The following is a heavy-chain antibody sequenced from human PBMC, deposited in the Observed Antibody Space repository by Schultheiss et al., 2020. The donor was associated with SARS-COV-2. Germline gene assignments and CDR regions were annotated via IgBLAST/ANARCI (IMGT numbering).Heavy chain of an antibody. CDR2: IYSGGST. J-gene: IGHJ3*02. CDR3: AKDQESCSGGSCYSVAFDI. Sequence: GGSLRLSCAASGFTVSSNYMSWVRQAPGKGLEWVSVIYSGGSTYYADSVKGRFTISRDNSKNTLYLQMNSLRAEDTAVYYCAKDQESCSGGSCYSVAFDIWGQGTMVTVSS. CDR1: GFTVSSNY. V-gene: IGHV3-66*01. D-gene: IGHD2-15*01.